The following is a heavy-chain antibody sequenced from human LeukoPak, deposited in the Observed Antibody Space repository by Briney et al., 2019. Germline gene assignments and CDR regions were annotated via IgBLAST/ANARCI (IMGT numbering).Heavy chain of an antibody. Sequence: PGGSLRLSCAASGFTFNTYAMNWVRQAPGKGLEWVSSISSSSSSTYYADSVKGRFTISRDSAKSSLSLQMNSLGVDDTALYYCARKYSGSHSLDYWGQGTLVTVSS. D-gene: IGHD1-26*01. CDR1: GFTFNTYA. CDR3: ARKYSGSHSLDY. CDR2: ISSSSSST. J-gene: IGHJ4*02. V-gene: IGHV3-21*01.